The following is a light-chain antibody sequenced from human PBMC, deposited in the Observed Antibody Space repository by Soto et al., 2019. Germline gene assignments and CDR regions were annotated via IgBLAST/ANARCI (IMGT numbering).Light chain of an antibody. CDR3: NSYTSSRTYV. Sequence: QSVLTQPASVSGSPGQSITISCTGTSSDVGGYNYVYWYQQHPGKVPKLMIYDVTNRPSGVSNRFSGSKSGNTASLTISGLQAEDEADYYCNSYTSSRTYVFGNGTKVTV. V-gene: IGLV2-14*03. CDR2: DVT. CDR1: SSDVGGYNY. J-gene: IGLJ1*01.